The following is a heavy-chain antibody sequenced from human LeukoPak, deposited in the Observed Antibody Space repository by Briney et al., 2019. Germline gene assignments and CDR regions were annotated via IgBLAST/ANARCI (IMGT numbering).Heavy chain of an antibody. CDR1: GFTFSSYG. D-gene: IGHD6-13*01. Sequence: PGGSLRLSCAASGFTFSSYGMHWVRQAPGKGLEWVAVIWYDGSNKYYADSVKGRFTISRDNSKNTLYLQMNSLRAEDTAVYYCAGDRRRYSSSWSNWFDPWGQGTLVTVSS. CDR2: IWYDGSNK. CDR3: AGDRRRYSSSWSNWFDP. V-gene: IGHV3-33*01. J-gene: IGHJ5*02.